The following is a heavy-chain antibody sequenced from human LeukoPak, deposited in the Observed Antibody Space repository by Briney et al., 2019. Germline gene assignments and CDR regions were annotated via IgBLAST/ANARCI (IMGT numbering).Heavy chain of an antibody. D-gene: IGHD3-22*01. CDR3: ARGVVSQGDWSDP. Sequence: GGSLRLSCAAPGFTFSSYSMNWVRQAPGKGLEWVSYISSSSSTIYYADSVKGRFTISRDNAKNSLYLQMNSLRDEDTAVYYCARGVVSQGDWSDPWGQGTLVTVSS. CDR1: GFTFSSYS. V-gene: IGHV3-48*02. CDR2: ISSSSSTI. J-gene: IGHJ5*02.